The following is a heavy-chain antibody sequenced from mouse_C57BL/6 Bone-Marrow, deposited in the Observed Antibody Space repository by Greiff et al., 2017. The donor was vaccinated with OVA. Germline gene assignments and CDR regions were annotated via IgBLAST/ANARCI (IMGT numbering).Heavy chain of an antibody. CDR2: INPNNGGT. CDR1: GYTFTDYY. CDR3: AREDYYGSSGY. D-gene: IGHD1-1*01. Sequence: EVQLQQSGPELVKPGASVKISCKASGYTFTDYYMNWVKQSHGKSLEWIGDINPNNGGTSYNQKFKGKATLTVDKSSSTAYMELRSLTSEDSAVYYCAREDYYGSSGYWGQGTTLTVSS. V-gene: IGHV1-26*01. J-gene: IGHJ2*01.